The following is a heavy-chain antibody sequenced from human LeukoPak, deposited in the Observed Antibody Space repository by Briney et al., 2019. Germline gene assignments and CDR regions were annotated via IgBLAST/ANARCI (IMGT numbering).Heavy chain of an antibody. CDR1: GGSFSGYY. D-gene: IGHD3-22*01. CDR3: ARGDYYDYSDHSPHDAFDI. V-gene: IGHV4-34*01. J-gene: IGHJ3*02. CDR2: INHNGGT. Sequence: PSETLSLTCAVYGGSFSGYYWTWIRQPPGKGLEWIGEINHNGGTHYNPSLKSRVTISVDTSQNQFSLKVTSVTAADTAVYYCARGDYYDYSDHSPHDAFDIWGQGTMVTVSS.